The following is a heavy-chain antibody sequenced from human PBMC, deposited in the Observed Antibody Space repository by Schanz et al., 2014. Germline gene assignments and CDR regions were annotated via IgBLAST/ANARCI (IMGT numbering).Heavy chain of an antibody. J-gene: IGHJ5*02. CDR3: ANSMVRGVRMSDNWFGP. CDR1: GGSISSTFYY. CDR2: ISYSGST. Sequence: QLQLQESGPGLVKPSETLSLTCTVSGGSISSTFYYWGWIRQPPGKGLDWIGTISYSGSTYYNPSHKSGVTISVDPSKNQFPRKLTCVTAADTAVYYCANSMVRGVRMSDNWFGPWGQGTLVSVSS. V-gene: IGHV4-39*01. D-gene: IGHD3-10*01.